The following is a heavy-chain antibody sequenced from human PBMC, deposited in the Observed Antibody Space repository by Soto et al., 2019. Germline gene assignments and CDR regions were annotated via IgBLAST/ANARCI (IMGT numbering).Heavy chain of an antibody. J-gene: IGHJ4*02. Sequence: SVKVSFKASGGTFNNYVVNWVRQAPGQGLEWMGGILPIFATANYAQKFQGRVTITADKSTSTAYMELTSLRSEDTAVYYCAGRCDSTTCLGHFDYWGQGTLVTVSS. CDR1: GGTFNNYV. D-gene: IGHD2-2*01. CDR2: ILPIFATA. CDR3: AGRCDSTTCLGHFDY. V-gene: IGHV1-69*06.